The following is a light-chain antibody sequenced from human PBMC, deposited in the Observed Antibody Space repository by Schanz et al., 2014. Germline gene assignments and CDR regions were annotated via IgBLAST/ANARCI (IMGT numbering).Light chain of an antibody. J-gene: IGLJ3*02. Sequence: QSALTQPASVSGSPGQSITISCTGTSSDVGSYNLVSWYQQHPGKAPKLMIYEGSKRPSGVSNRISGSKSGNTASLTISGVQAEDEADYYCCSYAGLSSWVFGGGTKLTVL. CDR3: CSYAGLSSWV. CDR1: SSDVGSYNL. V-gene: IGLV2-23*01. CDR2: EGS.